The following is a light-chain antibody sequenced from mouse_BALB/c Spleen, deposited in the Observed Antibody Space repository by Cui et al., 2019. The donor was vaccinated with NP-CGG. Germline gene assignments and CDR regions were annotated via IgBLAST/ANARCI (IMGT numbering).Light chain of an antibody. J-gene: IGLJ1*01. CDR1: TGAVTTSNY. V-gene: IGLV1*01. CDR3: ALWYSNHWV. Sequence: HAVVTQESALTTSPGETVTLTCRSNTGAVTTSNYANWVQEKPDHLFTGLIGGTNNRAPAVPARFSGSLIGDKAALTITGAQTEDEAIYFCALWYSNHWVFGGGTKLTVL. CDR2: GTN.